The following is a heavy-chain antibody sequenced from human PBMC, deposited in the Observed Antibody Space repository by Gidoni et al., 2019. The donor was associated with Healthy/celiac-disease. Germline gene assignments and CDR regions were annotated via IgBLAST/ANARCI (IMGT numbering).Heavy chain of an antibody. CDR1: GFTFSSYG. J-gene: IGHJ6*02. V-gene: IGHV3-30*18. CDR3: AKEGIVVVMGFLEKGYGMDV. Sequence: QVQLVESGGGVVQPGRSLRLSCAASGFTFSSYGMHWVRQAPGKGLEWVAVISYDGSNKYYADSVKGRFTISRDNSKNTLYLQMNSLRAEDTAVYYCAKEGIVVVMGFLEKGYGMDVWGQGTTVTVSS. CDR2: ISYDGSNK. D-gene: IGHD3-22*01.